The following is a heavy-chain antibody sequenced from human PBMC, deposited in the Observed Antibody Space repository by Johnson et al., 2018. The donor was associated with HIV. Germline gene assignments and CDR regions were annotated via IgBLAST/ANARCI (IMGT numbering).Heavy chain of an antibody. D-gene: IGHD3-22*01. CDR2: ISYDGSNK. Sequence: QVQLVESGGGLVQPGGSLRLSCAASGFTFSTFPMHWVRQAPGKGLEWVAIISYDGSNKYYADSVKGRFTISRDNSKNTLHLQMNSLRPEDTAVYYCAKGQSSGYPKDAFDIWGRGTIVTISS. J-gene: IGHJ3*02. CDR1: GFTFSTFP. CDR3: AKGQSSGYPKDAFDI. V-gene: IGHV3-30*04.